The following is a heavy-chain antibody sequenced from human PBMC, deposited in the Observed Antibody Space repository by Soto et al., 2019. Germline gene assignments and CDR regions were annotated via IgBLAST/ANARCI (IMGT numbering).Heavy chain of an antibody. CDR2: IGTDGTT. J-gene: IGHJ4*01. Sequence: PGGSLRLSCGASGFTFNSYAMNRVRQAPGKGLSWVSAIGTDGTTYYANSVKGRFTISRDNSRTPLYLQMNSLRVEDTALYYCVRKYPGTRPFDYWGQGTQDT. D-gene: IGHD2-2*01. CDR1: GFTFNSYA. CDR3: VRKYPGTRPFDY. V-gene: IGHV3-23*01.